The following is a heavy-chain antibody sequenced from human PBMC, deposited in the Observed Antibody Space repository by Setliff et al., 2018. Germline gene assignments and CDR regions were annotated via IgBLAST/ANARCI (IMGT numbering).Heavy chain of an antibody. CDR1: GGSFSGYY. D-gene: IGHD3-3*01. CDR3: ARDQYNFWSGYFYESSWFDP. V-gene: IGHV4-34*01. CDR2: INHSGST. J-gene: IGHJ5*02. Sequence: PSETLSLTCAVYGGSFSGYYWSWIRQPPGKGLEWIGEINHSGSTNYNPSLNSRVTMSVDTSKNQFSLKLTSVSAADTAVYYCARDQYNFWSGYFYESSWFDPWGQGTLVTVSS.